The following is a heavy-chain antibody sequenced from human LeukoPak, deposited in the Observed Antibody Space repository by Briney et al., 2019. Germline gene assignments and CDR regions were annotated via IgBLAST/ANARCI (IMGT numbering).Heavy chain of an antibody. CDR2: IYYSGTT. J-gene: IGHJ4*02. CDR3: ARDVTGGSYFDY. Sequence: SETLSLTCAVYGGSFSTYYWSRIRQSPGKGLEWIGYIYYSGTTYYNPSLKSRVTMSVDTSKNQFSLKLISVTAADTAVYYCARDVTGGSYFDYWGQGTLVTVSS. CDR1: GGSFSTYY. V-gene: IGHV4-59*06. D-gene: IGHD1-26*01.